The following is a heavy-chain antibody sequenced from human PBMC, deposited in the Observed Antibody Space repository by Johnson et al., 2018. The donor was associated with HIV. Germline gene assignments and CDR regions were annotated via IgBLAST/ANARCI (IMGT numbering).Heavy chain of an antibody. Sequence: QVQLVESGGGLVKPGGSLRLSCAASGFTFSDYYMTWIRQAPGKGLEWVSYISSSGSTMYYADSVKGRFTISRDNAKNSLYLQMNSLRAEDTAVYHGARRGNWNYLKSAVDIWGQGTMVTVSS. J-gene: IGHJ3*02. V-gene: IGHV3-11*04. D-gene: IGHD1-7*01. CDR2: ISSSGSTM. CDR1: GFTFSDYY. CDR3: ARRGNWNYLKSAVDI.